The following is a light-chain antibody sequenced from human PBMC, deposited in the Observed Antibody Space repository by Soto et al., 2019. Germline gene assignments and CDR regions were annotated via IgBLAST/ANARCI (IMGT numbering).Light chain of an antibody. J-gene: IGLJ2*01. CDR3: GTWDNSLSAVV. CDR1: SSNIGNNY. CDR2: DSN. Sequence: QSVLTQPPSVSAAPGQTVTISCSGSSSNIGNNYVSWYQQLPGTAPKLLIYDSNKRPSGIPDRFSGSKSGTSATLGITGLQTGEEAGYYCGTWDNSLSAVVFGGGTKLTVL. V-gene: IGLV1-51*01.